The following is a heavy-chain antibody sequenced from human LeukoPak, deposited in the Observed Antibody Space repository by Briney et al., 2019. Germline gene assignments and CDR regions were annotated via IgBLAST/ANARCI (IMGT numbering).Heavy chain of an antibody. J-gene: IGHJ4*02. D-gene: IGHD6-19*01. V-gene: IGHV4-31*03. CDR3: ARGPPGIAVAGTANDY. Sequence: MPSETLSLTCTVSGGSISSGGYYWSWIRQHPGKGLEWIGYIYYSGSTYYNPSLKSRVTISVDTSKNQFSLKLSSVTAADTAVYYCARGPPGIAVAGTANDYWGQGTLVTASS. CDR1: GGSISSGGYY. CDR2: IYYSGST.